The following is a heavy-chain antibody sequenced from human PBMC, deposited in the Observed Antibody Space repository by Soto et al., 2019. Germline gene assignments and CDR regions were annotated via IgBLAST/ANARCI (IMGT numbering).Heavy chain of an antibody. D-gene: IGHD6-13*01. Sequence: SVKVSCKASGYTFTGYYMHWVRQAPGQGLEWMGWINPNSGGTNYAQKFQGRVTMTRDTSISTAYMELSRLRSDDTAVYYCARDTSAADAFDIWGQGTMVTVSS. CDR2: INPNSGGT. V-gene: IGHV1-2*02. J-gene: IGHJ3*02. CDR1: GYTFTGYY. CDR3: ARDTSAADAFDI.